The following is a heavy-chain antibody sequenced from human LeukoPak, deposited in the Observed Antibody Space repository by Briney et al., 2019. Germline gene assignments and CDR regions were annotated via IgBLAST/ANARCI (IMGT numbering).Heavy chain of an antibody. D-gene: IGHD2-8*02. Sequence: AASVQVSCKASGYTFTGYYMHWVRQAPGQGLEWMGWINPNSGGTNYAQKFQGRVTMTRDTSISTAYMELSRLRSDDTAVYYCARRLVGSNWFDPWGQGTLVTVSS. V-gene: IGHV1-2*02. J-gene: IGHJ5*02. CDR1: GYTFTGYY. CDR2: INPNSGGT. CDR3: ARRLVGSNWFDP.